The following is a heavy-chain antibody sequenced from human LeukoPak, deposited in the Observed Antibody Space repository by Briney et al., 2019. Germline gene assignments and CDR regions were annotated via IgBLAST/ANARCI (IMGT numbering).Heavy chain of an antibody. J-gene: IGHJ6*03. CDR3: AKASDYYYYMDV. V-gene: IGHV3-7*03. CDR2: IKQDGSEK. CDR1: GFTFSRYW. Sequence: GGSLRLSCAASGFTFSRYWMSWVRQAPGKGLEWVANIKQDGSEKSYVDSVKGRFTISRDNAKNSLYLQMNSLRAEDTALYYCAKASDYYYYMDVWGKGTTVTISS.